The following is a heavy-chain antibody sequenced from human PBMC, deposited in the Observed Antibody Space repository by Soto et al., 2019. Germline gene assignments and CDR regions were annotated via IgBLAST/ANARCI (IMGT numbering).Heavy chain of an antibody. J-gene: IGHJ4*02. Sequence: QVQLQESGPGLVKPSQTLSLTCTVSGGSISSGGYYWSWIRQHPGKGLAWSGSIYYSWSTYYNPSLKSRVIISVDTSKRQFPLKLSSVTAADAAVYCCARGVRCWCQGPLVPASS. V-gene: IGHV4-31*03. CDR1: GGSISSGGYY. CDR3: ARGVRC. D-gene: IGHD3-16*01. CDR2: IYYSWST.